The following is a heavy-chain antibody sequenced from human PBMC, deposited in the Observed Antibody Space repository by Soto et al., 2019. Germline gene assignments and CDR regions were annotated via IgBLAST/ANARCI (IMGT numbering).Heavy chain of an antibody. J-gene: IGHJ4*02. CDR1: GFTVSRNY. D-gene: IGHD1-26*01. CDR3: ARASDSGLLFDY. CDR2: IYSGGST. V-gene: IGHV3-53*01. Sequence: VGSLRLSCAASGFTVSRNYMSWVRQAPGKGLEWVSVIYSGGSTYYADPVKGRFTISRDNSKNTLYLQMNSLRAEDTAVYYCARASDSGLLFDYWGQGTLVTVSS.